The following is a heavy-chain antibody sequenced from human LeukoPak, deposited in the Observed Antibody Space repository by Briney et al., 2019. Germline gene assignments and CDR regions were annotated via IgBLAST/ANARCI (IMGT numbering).Heavy chain of an antibody. CDR3: ARAGQVYYGSGSSYGMDV. D-gene: IGHD3-10*01. V-gene: IGHV3-20*01. CDR2: INWNGGST. J-gene: IGHJ6*02. CDR1: GFTFDDYS. Sequence: GGSLRLSCAASGFTFDDYSMSWVRQAPGKGLEWVSGINWNGGSTGYADSVKGRFTISRDNAKNSLYLQMNSLRAEDTALYHCARAGQVYYGSGSSYGMDVWGQGTTVTVSS.